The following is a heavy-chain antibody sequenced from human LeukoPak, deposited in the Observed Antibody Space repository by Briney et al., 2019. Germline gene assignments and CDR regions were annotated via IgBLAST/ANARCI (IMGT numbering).Heavy chain of an antibody. CDR3: ARLYCSGGSCYVSRLIDY. J-gene: IGHJ4*02. CDR1: GGSISSSSYY. Sequence: SETLSLTCTVSGGSISSSSYYWGWIRQPPGTGLEWIGSIYYSGSTYYNPSLKSRVTISVDTSKNQFSLKLSSVTAADTAVYYCARLYCSGGSCYVSRLIDYWGQRTLATVSS. D-gene: IGHD2-15*01. V-gene: IGHV4-39*07. CDR2: IYYSGST.